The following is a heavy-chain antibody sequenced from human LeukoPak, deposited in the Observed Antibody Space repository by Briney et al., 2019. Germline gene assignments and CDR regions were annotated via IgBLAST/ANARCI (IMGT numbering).Heavy chain of an antibody. CDR2: TNGGGDYT. CDR3: SKGANIGGDYGVFDH. V-gene: IGHV3-23*01. D-gene: IGHD4-17*01. J-gene: IGHJ4*02. Sequence: GGSLRLSCAASGFSFSSYGMHWVRQAPGKGLEWVSSTNGGGDYTYYADSERGRFSISRDNSDNTLYLQMSSLRADDTAVYYCSKGANIGGDYGVFDHWGQGTLVTVSS. CDR1: GFSFSSYG.